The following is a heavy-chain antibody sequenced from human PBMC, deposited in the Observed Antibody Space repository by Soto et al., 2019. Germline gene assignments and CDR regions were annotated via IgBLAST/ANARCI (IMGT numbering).Heavy chain of an antibody. CDR3: ARDVGSSGYYRYYYYYGMDV. D-gene: IGHD3-22*01. J-gene: IGHJ6*02. Sequence: QVQLVESGGGVVQPGRSLRLSCAASGFTFSSYAMHWVRQAPGKGLEWVAVISYDGSNKYYADSVKGRFTISRDNSKNTLYLQMNSLRAEDTAVYYCARDVGSSGYYRYYYYYGMDVWGQGTTVTVSS. CDR2: ISYDGSNK. CDR1: GFTFSSYA. V-gene: IGHV3-30-3*01.